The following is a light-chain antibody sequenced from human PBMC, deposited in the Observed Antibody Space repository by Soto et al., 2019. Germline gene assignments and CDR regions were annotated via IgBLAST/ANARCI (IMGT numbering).Light chain of an antibody. Sequence: QSVLIQPPSASGTPGQRVTISCSGSNSNIGNNNVYWYQQLPGTAPKLLIYKNNQRPSGVPDRFSGSRSGTSASLAISGLRSEDESEYYCAAWDDSLSGRIFGGGTKLTVL. CDR1: NSNIGNNN. CDR3: AAWDDSLSGRI. CDR2: KNN. V-gene: IGLV1-47*01. J-gene: IGLJ2*01.